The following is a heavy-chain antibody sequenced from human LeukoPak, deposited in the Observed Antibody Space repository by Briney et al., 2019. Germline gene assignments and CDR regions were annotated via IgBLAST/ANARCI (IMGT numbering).Heavy chain of an antibody. D-gene: IGHD6-13*01. CDR1: GFTFSSYT. Sequence: GGSLRLSCAASGFTFSSYTMQWVRQAPGKGLEYISGISNSGDSTYYANSVKGRFTISRDNSKNTLYLQMGSLRAEDTAVYYCARERRGSSWYDYWGQGTLVTVSS. V-gene: IGHV3-64*01. CDR2: ISNSGDST. CDR3: ARERRGSSWYDY. J-gene: IGHJ4*02.